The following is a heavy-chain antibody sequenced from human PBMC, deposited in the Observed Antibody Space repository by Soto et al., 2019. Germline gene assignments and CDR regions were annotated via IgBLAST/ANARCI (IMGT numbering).Heavy chain of an antibody. Sequence: GGSLRLSCAASGFTFSSYSMNWVRQAPGKGLEWVSSISSSSSYIYYADSVKGRFTISRDNAENSLNLQMNSLRAEDTAVYYCAREAAAAGDAFDIWGQGAVVTVSS. J-gene: IGHJ3*02. V-gene: IGHV3-21*01. D-gene: IGHD6-13*01. CDR3: AREAAAAGDAFDI. CDR1: GFTFSSYS. CDR2: ISSSSSYI.